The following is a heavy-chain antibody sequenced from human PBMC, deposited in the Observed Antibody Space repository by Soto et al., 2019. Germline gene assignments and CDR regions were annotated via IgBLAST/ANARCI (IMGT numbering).Heavy chain of an antibody. CDR2: IYPGDSYT. Sequence: PGESLKISCKGSGYRFSSNWIGWVRQMPGKGLEWMGIIYPGDSYTKYSPSFQGHVTISADKSISTAYLQWSSLEASDTAMYYCAREGVVPAANYYFYGMDVWGQGTTVTVSS. CDR3: AREGVVPAANYYFYGMDV. J-gene: IGHJ6*02. V-gene: IGHV5-51*01. D-gene: IGHD2-2*01. CDR1: GYRFSSNW.